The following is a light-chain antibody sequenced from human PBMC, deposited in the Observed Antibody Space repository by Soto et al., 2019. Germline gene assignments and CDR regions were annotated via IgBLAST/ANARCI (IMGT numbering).Light chain of an antibody. J-gene: IGKJ3*01. CDR3: MQGLQIPLT. CDR2: LGS. Sequence: DIVMTQSPLSLPVTPGEPASISCRSSQSLLNSNGNNHLNWYLQKPGQSPQLLIYLGSNRASGVPDRFSCSEPCTDFTLKISREEAEYVGVYYCMQGLQIPLTFGPGTKVDI. CDR1: QSLLNSNGNNH. V-gene: IGKV2-28*01.